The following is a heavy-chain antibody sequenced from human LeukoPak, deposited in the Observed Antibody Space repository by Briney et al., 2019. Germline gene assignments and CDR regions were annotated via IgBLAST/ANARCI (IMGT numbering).Heavy chain of an antibody. CDR3: ASLASEWELPEVDY. CDR2: ISPSSTLI. J-gene: IGHJ4*02. V-gene: IGHV3-48*01. Sequence: GGSLRLSCAASGFTFSSYAMNWVRQAPGTGLEWVSYISPSSTLIYYADPVKGRFTISRDNAKKSLFLQMNSLRAEDTAVYYCASLASEWELPEVDYWGLGTLVTVSS. CDR1: GFTFSSYA. D-gene: IGHD1-26*01.